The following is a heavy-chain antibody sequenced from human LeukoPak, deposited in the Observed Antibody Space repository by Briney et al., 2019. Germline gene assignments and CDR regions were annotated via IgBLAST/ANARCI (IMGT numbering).Heavy chain of an antibody. CDR1: GFTFDDYA. CDR2: ISWNSGSI. Sequence: PGRSLRLSCAASGFTFDDYAMPWVRQAPGKGLEWVSGISWNSGSIGYADSVKGRFTISRDNAKNSLYLQMNSLRAEDTALYCCAKDLEYSSSSLDYWGQGTLVTVSS. CDR3: AKDLEYSSSSLDY. J-gene: IGHJ4*02. V-gene: IGHV3-9*01. D-gene: IGHD6-6*01.